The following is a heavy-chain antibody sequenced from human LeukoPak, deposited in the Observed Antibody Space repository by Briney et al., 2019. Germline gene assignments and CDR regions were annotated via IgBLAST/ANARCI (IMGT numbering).Heavy chain of an antibody. J-gene: IGHJ4*02. CDR3: ARDQGLLVVAGRFGY. V-gene: IGHV3-21*01. Sequence: PGGSLTLSCAPSGFTFSRYIMNWVRPAPGKGLEWVSSISSSNSYIYNADSVKGRFTISRDNAKYSLYLQMNSLRAEDTAVYYCARDQGLLVVAGRFGYWGQGTLVTVSS. CDR1: GFTFSRYI. D-gene: IGHD6-19*01. CDR2: ISSSNSYI.